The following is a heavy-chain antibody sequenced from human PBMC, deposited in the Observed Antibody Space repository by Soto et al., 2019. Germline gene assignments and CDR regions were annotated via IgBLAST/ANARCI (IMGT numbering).Heavy chain of an antibody. CDR2: IGKAGDT. J-gene: IGHJ4*02. CDR1: GFTFSTYD. CDR3: ARGHARDWGAFGY. V-gene: IGHV3-13*01. Sequence: EVRLVESGGGLVQPGGSLRLSCAASGFTFSTYDMHWVRLRTGKGLEWVSAIGKAGDTYYSDSVRDRCTLSRQNAKTSLFLEMNSLRGGDTAVYYCARGHARDWGAFGYWGPGILVTVTS. D-gene: IGHD3-16*01.